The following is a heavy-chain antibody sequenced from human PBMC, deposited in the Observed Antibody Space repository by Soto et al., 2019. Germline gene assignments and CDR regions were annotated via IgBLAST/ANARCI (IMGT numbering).Heavy chain of an antibody. CDR3: ARHLTAGDC. CDR2: INPNGGST. D-gene: IGHD6-13*01. J-gene: IGHJ4*02. Sequence: QAQLVQSGAEVKKPGASVKLSCKTSGYTFTSYYIHWVRQAPGQGLEWMGIINPNGGSTNYAQEFQGRVTVTRDTSTSTVYMELRSLRSEDTAVYYCARHLTAGDCWGQGTLLTVSS. CDR1: GYTFTSYY. V-gene: IGHV1-46*01.